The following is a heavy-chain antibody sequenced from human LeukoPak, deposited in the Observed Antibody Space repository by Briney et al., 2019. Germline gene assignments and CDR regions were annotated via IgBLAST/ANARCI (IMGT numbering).Heavy chain of an antibody. CDR3: ARAGYGAPHSEL. J-gene: IGHJ4*02. CDR2: IWYDGSNK. Sequence: GGSLRLSCAASGFTFSNYGMHWVRQAPGKGLEWVAAIWYDGSNKYYGDSVKGRFTISRDNSKNTLYLQMNSLRAEDTAAYYCARAGYGAPHSELWSQRPLVTVSS. CDR1: GFTFSNYG. V-gene: IGHV3-33*08. D-gene: IGHD4-17*01.